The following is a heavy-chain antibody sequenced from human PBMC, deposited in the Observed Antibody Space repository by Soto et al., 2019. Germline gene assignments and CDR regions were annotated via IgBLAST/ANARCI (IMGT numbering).Heavy chain of an antibody. CDR2: INSDGSDT. V-gene: IGHV3-74*01. D-gene: IGHD4-4*01. CDR3: TRNQYMTTVSSFGN. Sequence: GGSLRLSCADSGFTFSSYWMHWVRQAPGKGLVWVSRINSDGSDTDYADSVKGRFTISRDNAKNALYLQMNSLRVEDTAVYYCTRNQYMTTVSSFGNWGQGTLVTVSS. CDR1: GFTFSSYW. J-gene: IGHJ4*02.